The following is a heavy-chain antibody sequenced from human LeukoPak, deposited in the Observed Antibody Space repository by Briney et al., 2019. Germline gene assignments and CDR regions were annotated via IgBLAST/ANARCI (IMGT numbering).Heavy chain of an antibody. Sequence: GGSLRLSCAASGFTFSSYAMSWVRQAPGKGLEWVSAISGSGGRTDYADSVKGRFTISRDNSKNSLYLQMISLRAGDTALYYCAKPATYYDILTGYDYWGQGTLVTVSS. D-gene: IGHD3-9*01. J-gene: IGHJ4*02. CDR2: ISGSGGRT. CDR1: GFTFSSYA. V-gene: IGHV3-23*01. CDR3: AKPATYYDILTGYDY.